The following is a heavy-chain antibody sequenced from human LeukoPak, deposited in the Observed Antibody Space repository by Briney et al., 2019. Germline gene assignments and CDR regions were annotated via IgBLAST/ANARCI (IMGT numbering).Heavy chain of an antibody. V-gene: IGHV4-34*01. CDR2: IYHSGST. CDR3: ASVIRQWLVWDFDY. Sequence: SETLSLTCAVYGGSFSGYYWSWIRQPPGKGLEWIGSIYHSGSTYYNPSLKSRVTISVDTSKNQFSLKLSSVTAADTAVYYCASVIRQWLVWDFDYWGQGTLVTVSS. J-gene: IGHJ4*02. CDR1: GGSFSGYY. D-gene: IGHD6-19*01.